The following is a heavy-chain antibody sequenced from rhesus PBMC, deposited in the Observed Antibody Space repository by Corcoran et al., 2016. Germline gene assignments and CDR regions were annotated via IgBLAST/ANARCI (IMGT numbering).Heavy chain of an antibody. D-gene: IGHD3-3*01. CDR3: ARSLYNFWSGYPYYGLDS. J-gene: IGHJ6*01. CDR1: GASISSYW. CDR2: INGNSGST. Sequence: QVQLQESGPGLVKPSETLSLTCAVSGASISSYWWNWIRQPPGKGLEWIGEINGNSGSTNYTPSLKSRVTISKDASKNQFSMKLSSVTAADTAVYYCARSLYNFWSGYPYYGLDSWGQGVVVTVSS. V-gene: IGHV4-80*01.